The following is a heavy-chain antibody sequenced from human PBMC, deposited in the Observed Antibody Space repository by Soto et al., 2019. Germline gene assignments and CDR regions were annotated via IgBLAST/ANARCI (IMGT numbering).Heavy chain of an antibody. CDR1: GGSFSGYY. D-gene: IGHD3-16*02. CDR3: ARVRYYDYVWGSYRSANFDY. Sequence: QVQLQQWGAGLLKPSETLSLTCAVYGGSFSGYYWSWIRQPPGRGLEWMGEINHSGSTNYNPSLKSRVTISVDTSKNQFSLKLSSVTAADTAVYYCARVRYYDYVWGSYRSANFDYWGQGTLVTVSS. J-gene: IGHJ4*02. CDR2: INHSGST. V-gene: IGHV4-34*01.